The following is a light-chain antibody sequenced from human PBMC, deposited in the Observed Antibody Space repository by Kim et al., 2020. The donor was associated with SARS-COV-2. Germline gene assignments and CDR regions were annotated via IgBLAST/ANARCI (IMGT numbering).Light chain of an antibody. J-gene: IGLJ2*01. CDR1: ILGTKY. CDR2: EDK. Sequence: SYELTQPPSVSVSPGQTASITCSGDILGTKYACWYQQKPGQSPILVIHEDKRRPSGIPERFSGSRSGNTATLNISGTQTLDEADYYCQAWDSSTYSSTYVIFGGGTQLTVL. V-gene: IGLV3-1*01. CDR3: QAWDSSTYSSTYVI.